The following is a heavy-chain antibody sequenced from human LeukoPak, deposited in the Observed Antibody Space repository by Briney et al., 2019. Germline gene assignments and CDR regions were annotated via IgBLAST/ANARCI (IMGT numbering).Heavy chain of an antibody. D-gene: IGHD4-17*01. Sequence: SETLSLTCTVSGGSISSSSYYWGWIRRPPGKGLEWIGSIYYSGSTYYNPSLKSRVTVSVDTSKNQFSLKLSSVTAADTAVYCCVRGSTLRHYQYWGQGILVTVSS. V-gene: IGHV4-39*01. CDR2: IYYSGST. CDR1: GGSISSSSYY. CDR3: VRGSTLRHYQY. J-gene: IGHJ4*02.